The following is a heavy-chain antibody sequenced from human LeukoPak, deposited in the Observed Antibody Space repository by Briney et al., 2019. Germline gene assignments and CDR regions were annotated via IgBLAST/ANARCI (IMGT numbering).Heavy chain of an antibody. V-gene: IGHV4-61*02. CDR2: IYTSGST. J-gene: IGHJ5*02. Sequence: SQTLSLTCTVSGGSISSGSYYWSWIRQPAGKGLEWIGRIYTSGSTNYNPSLKSRVTISVDTSKNQFSLKLSSVTAADTAVYYCARHGYGSGSYYNEDTNWFDPWGQGTLVTVSS. D-gene: IGHD3-10*01. CDR3: ARHGYGSGSYYNEDTNWFDP. CDR1: GGSISSGSYY.